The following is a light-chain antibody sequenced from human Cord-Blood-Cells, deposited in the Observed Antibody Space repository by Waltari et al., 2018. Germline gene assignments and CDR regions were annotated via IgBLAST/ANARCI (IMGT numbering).Light chain of an antibody. Sequence: EIVMTQSPATLSVSPGERATISCRASQIVRSNLAWYQQKPGQAPRLLIYGASTRATGIPARFSGSGSGTEFTLTISSLQSEDFAVYYCQQYNNWPPLTFGGGTKVEIK. CDR1: QIVRSN. V-gene: IGKV3-15*01. CDR3: QQYNNWPPLT. CDR2: GAS. J-gene: IGKJ4*01.